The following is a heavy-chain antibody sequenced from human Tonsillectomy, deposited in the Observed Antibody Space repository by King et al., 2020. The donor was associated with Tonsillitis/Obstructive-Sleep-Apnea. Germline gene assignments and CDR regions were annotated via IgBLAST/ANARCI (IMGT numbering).Heavy chain of an antibody. J-gene: IGHJ6*02. V-gene: IGHV3-21*01. Sequence: VQLVESGGGLVKPGGSLRLSCAASGFTFSSYSMNWVRQAPGKGLEWVSSISSSSSYIYYADSVKGRFTISRDNAKNSLYLQMNSLRAEDTAVYYCARGGTNYPTGLLRDYYGMDVWGQGTTVTVSS. CDR3: ARGGTNYPTGLLRDYYGMDV. CDR1: GFTFSSYS. D-gene: IGHD1-7*01. CDR2: ISSSSSYI.